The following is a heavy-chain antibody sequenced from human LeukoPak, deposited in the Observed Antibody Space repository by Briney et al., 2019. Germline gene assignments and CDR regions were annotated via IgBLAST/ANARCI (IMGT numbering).Heavy chain of an antibody. CDR3: ARGGSWNYMDV. Sequence: SETLSLTCTVSGGSISSSSYYWGWIRQPPGKGLEWIGSIYYSGSTYYNPSLKSRVTISVDTSKNQFSLKLSSVTAADTAVYYCARGGSWNYMDVWGKGTTVTVSS. D-gene: IGHD6-13*01. CDR2: IYYSGST. CDR1: GGSISSSSYY. J-gene: IGHJ6*03. V-gene: IGHV4-39*07.